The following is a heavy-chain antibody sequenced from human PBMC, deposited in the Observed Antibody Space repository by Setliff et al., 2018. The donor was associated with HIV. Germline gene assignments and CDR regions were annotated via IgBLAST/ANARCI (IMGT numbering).Heavy chain of an antibody. Sequence: SETLSLTCTVSAGSIRSSTYYWAWIRQPPGKGLEWIGSIYYSGSGYYNPSLKSRVTISVDTSKNQFSLKLSSVTAADTAVYYCARVIPAGMPANWFDPWGHGTLVTVSS. CDR1: AGSIRSSTYY. V-gene: IGHV4-39*01. CDR2: IYYSGSG. J-gene: IGHJ5*02. D-gene: IGHD2-2*01. CDR3: ARVIPAGMPANWFDP.